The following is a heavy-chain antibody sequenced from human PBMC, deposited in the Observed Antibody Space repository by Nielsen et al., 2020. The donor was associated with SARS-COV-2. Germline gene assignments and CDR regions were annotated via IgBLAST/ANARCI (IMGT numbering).Heavy chain of an antibody. D-gene: IGHD3-22*01. Sequence: ASVKVSCKASGYTFTSYDINWVRQATGQGLEWMGWMNPNSGNTGYAQKFQGRVTMTRNTSISTAYMELSSLRSEDTAVYYCARRGYYDTAEVYWGQGTLVTVSS. CDR3: ARRGYYDTAEVY. CDR2: MNPNSGNT. V-gene: IGHV1-8*01. J-gene: IGHJ4*02. CDR1: GYTFTSYD.